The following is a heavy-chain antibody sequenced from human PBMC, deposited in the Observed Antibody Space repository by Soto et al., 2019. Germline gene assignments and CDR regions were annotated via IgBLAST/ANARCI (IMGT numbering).Heavy chain of an antibody. Sequence: QVQLQESGPGLVRPSQTLSLSCNVSGVSVNSGTYYWTWIRQHPGTGLEWIGNMYHSGSSNYNPSLKSRVTISVDPSKNQFSLKLSSVAAADTAIYYCATDTSWYVDYWGQGTLVTVSS. CDR2: MYHSGSS. V-gene: IGHV4-31*03. J-gene: IGHJ4*02. CDR3: ATDTSWYVDY. CDR1: GVSVNSGTYY. D-gene: IGHD6-13*01.